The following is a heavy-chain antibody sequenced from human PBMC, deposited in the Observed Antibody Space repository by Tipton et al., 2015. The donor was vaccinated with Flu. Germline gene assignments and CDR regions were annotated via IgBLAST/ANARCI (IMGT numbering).Heavy chain of an antibody. CDR1: GYTFTDYY. Sequence: QLVQSGAEVKKPGASVKVSCKASGYTFTDYYIHWVRQAPGQGLEWMGWIKPKSGGTKYAEKFQGRVTVTRDTSISTAYMELISLRSDDTAVYYCARDRESDYYDPTDYYYVGAAGDWGQGTLVTVSS. CDR3: ARDRESDYYDPTDYYYVGAAGD. V-gene: IGHV1-2*02. J-gene: IGHJ4*02. D-gene: IGHD3-22*01. CDR2: IKPKSGGT.